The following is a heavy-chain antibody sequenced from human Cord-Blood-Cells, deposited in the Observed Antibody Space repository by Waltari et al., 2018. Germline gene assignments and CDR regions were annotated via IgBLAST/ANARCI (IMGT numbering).Heavy chain of an antibody. V-gene: IGHV3-23*01. CDR2: ISGSGGST. Sequence: EVQLLESGGGLVQPGGSLRLSCVASGFTFSSYAMSWVRQAPGEGLEWASAISGSGGSTYYADYVKGRFTMSRDNSKNTLYLQMNSLRTEDTSVYYCATTPGSGSYYYYYYYYMDVWGKGTTVTVSS. J-gene: IGHJ6*03. CDR3: ATTPGSGSYYYYYYYYMDV. CDR1: GFTFSSYA. D-gene: IGHD1-26*01.